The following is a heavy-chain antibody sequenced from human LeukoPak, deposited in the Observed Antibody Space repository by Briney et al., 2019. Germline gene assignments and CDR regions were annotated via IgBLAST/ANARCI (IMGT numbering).Heavy chain of an antibody. J-gene: IGHJ4*02. CDR2: IYTSGST. CDR3: ARSPFGVVGTFDY. V-gene: IGHV4-61*02. D-gene: IGHD3-3*01. Sequence: SETLSLTCTVSGGSISSGSYYWSWIRQPAGKGLEWIGRIYTSGSTNYNPSLKSRVTISVDTSKNQFSLKLSSVTAADTAVYYCARSPFGVVGTFDYWGQGTLVTVSS. CDR1: GGSISSGSYY.